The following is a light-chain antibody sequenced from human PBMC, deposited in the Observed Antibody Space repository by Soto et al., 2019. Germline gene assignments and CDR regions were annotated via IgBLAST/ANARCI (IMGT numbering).Light chain of an antibody. CDR1: SSDVGSYNL. CDR2: EGS. J-gene: IGLJ2*01. Sequence: QSVLTQPASVSGSPGQSITISCTGTSSDVGSYNLVSWYQQHPGKAPKLMIYEGSKRPSGVSNRFSGSKSGNTASLTISGLQAEYEAYYHCCSYAGSSTFVVFGGGTTLTVL. CDR3: CSYAGSSTFVV. V-gene: IGLV2-23*03.